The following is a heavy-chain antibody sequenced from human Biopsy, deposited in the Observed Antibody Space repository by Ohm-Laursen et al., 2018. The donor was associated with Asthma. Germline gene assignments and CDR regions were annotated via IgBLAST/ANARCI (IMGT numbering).Heavy chain of an antibody. Sequence: SDTLSLTCIVSGGSINIGDYYWSWIRQHPVKGLEWIRYIYYSGSTYYNPSLKSRVSISLDTSKNQFSLSLTSVTAADTAVYYCARTTYGDDGFDPWGQGTLVTVSS. CDR3: ARTTYGDDGFDP. D-gene: IGHD4-17*01. J-gene: IGHJ5*02. CDR2: IYYSGST. V-gene: IGHV4-31*03. CDR1: GGSINIGDYY.